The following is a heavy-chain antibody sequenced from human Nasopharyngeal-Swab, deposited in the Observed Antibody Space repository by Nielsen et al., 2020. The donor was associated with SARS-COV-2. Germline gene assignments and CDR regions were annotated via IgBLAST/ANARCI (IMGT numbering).Heavy chain of an antibody. J-gene: IGHJ2*01. Sequence: SETLSLTCTVSGGSISNSYWSWIRQPPGKGLEWIGYMFYSGTTSYNPSLKSRVTISVDTSKNQFSLNLTSVTAADTAVYYCARRVTNWPFWYFDLWGRGTLVTVSS. CDR2: MFYSGTT. CDR3: ARRVTNWPFWYFDL. D-gene: IGHD2-2*01. V-gene: IGHV4-59*08. CDR1: GGSISNSY.